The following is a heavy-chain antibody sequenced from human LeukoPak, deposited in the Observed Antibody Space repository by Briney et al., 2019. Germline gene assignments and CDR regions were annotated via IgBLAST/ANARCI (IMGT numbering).Heavy chain of an antibody. J-gene: IGHJ3*02. D-gene: IGHD6-19*01. CDR3: AKSLRRSSEDAFDI. V-gene: IGHV3-23*01. CDR2: IRGSGTST. CDR1: GFTFSSYG. Sequence: AGTLRLSCAGSGFTFSSYGMSWVRQAPGKGLEWVSCIRGSGTSTYYADSVKGRFTISRDNSKNTLYLQMNSLRAEDTAVYYCAKSLRRSSEDAFDIWGQGTMVTVSS.